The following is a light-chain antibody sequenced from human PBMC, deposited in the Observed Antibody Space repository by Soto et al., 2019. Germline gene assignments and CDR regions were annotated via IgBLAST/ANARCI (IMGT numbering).Light chain of an antibody. CDR3: LLYYGGQLGV. CDR1: TGAVTSGYY. J-gene: IGLJ2*01. V-gene: IGLV7-43*01. Sequence: QAVVTQEPSLTVSPGGTVTLTCASSTGAVTSGYYPNWFQQKPGQAPRALIYSTSNKYSWPPARFSGSLLGCKAALTLSGVQPEDEAEYYCLLYYGGQLGVFGGGTKLTVL. CDR2: STS.